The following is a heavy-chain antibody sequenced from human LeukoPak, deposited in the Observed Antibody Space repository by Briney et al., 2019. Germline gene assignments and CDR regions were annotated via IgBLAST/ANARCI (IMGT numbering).Heavy chain of an antibody. CDR3: ASGSGYSYGYLDY. CDR1: GFTFSSYG. CDR2: IWYDGSNK. Sequence: GGSLRLSCAASGFTFSSYGMHWVRQAPGKGLEWVAVIWYDGSNKFYGDSVKGRFTISRDNSKNTLYLQMNSLRDEDTAVYYCASGSGYSYGYLDYWGQGTLVTVSS. D-gene: IGHD5-18*01. J-gene: IGHJ4*02. V-gene: IGHV3-33*08.